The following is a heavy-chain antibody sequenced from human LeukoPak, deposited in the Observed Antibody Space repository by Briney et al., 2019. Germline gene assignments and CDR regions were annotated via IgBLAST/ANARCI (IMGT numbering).Heavy chain of an antibody. Sequence: SVKVSCKASGGTFSSYAISWVRQAPGQGLEWMGGIIPIFGTANYAQKFQGRVTMTRNTSISTAYMELSSLRSEDTAVYYCARVLGSGRRNLNWFDPWGQGTLVTVSS. CDR1: GGTFSSYA. J-gene: IGHJ5*02. CDR3: ARVLGSGRRNLNWFDP. CDR2: IIPIFGTA. D-gene: IGHD3-10*01. V-gene: IGHV1-69*05.